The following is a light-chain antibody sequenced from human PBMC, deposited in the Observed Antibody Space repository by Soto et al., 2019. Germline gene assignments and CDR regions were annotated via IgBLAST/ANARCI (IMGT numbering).Light chain of an antibody. CDR1: QSVSSY. J-gene: IGKJ5*01. CDR2: DAS. Sequence: EIVLPQSPATLSLSPGERATLSCRASQSVSSYLAWYQQKTAQAPRLLIYDASNRATGIPARFSGSGSGTDLTLTISSLEPEDFAVYYCQQRSNWPITFGQGTRLEIK. CDR3: QQRSNWPIT. V-gene: IGKV3-11*01.